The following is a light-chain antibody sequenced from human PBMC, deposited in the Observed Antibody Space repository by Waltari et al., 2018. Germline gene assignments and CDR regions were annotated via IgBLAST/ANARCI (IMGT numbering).Light chain of an antibody. CDR1: HDISKN. CDR2: GAS. V-gene: IGKV1-33*01. J-gene: IGKJ4*01. CDR3: LQYHTFPLT. Sequence: DIQLTQSPSSLSASVGDSVTITCQASHDISKNLHWFPQKPGKAPNLLIYGASSLHTGVPSRFSGSKSGTHFTFTISSLQPEDIATYYCLQYHTFPLTFGGGTKVEIK.